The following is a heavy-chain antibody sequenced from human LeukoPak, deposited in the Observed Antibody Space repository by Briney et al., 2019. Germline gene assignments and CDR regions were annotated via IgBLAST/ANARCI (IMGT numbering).Heavy chain of an antibody. Sequence: PGGSLRLSCAASGFTFSSYWMSWVRQAPGKGLEWVANIKQDGSEKYYVDSVKGRFTISRDNAKNSLYLQMNSLRAEDTAVYYCARRFGSGFYHFDYWGQGTLVTVSS. D-gene: IGHD3-10*01. V-gene: IGHV3-7*01. CDR1: GFTFSSYW. CDR3: ARRFGSGFYHFDY. J-gene: IGHJ4*02. CDR2: IKQDGSEK.